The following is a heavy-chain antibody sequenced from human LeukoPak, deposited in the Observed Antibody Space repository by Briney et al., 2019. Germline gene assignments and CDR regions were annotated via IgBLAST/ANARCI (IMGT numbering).Heavy chain of an antibody. CDR3: ARGWVATTAFDY. V-gene: IGHV4-30-2*01. CDR2: IYHSGST. CDR1: GGSISSGGHS. D-gene: IGHD5-12*01. J-gene: IGHJ4*02. Sequence: SETLSLTCAVSGGSISSGGHSWSWIRQPPGKGLEWIGYIYHSGSTYYNPSLKSRVTISVDRSKNQFSLKLSSVTAADTAVYYCARGWVATTAFDYWGQGTLVTVSS.